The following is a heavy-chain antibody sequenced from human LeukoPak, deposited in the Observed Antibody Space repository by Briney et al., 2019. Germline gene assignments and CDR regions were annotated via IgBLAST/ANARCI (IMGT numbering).Heavy chain of an antibody. CDR3: ARRALSVSTVRGVNWYFDL. Sequence: SEPLSLTCTVSGGSISAYYWSWIWQPPGKGLEWIGYIYHSGSTNYNPSLKSRVTMSIDTSNNQFSLKLNDVTAADTAVYYCARRALSVSTVRGVNWYFDLWGRGTLVTVSS. CDR2: IYHSGST. CDR1: GGSISAYY. J-gene: IGHJ2*01. V-gene: IGHV4-59*01. D-gene: IGHD3-10*02.